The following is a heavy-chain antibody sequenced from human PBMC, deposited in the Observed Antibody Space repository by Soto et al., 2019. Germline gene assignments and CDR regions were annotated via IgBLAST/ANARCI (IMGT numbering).Heavy chain of an antibody. D-gene: IGHD4-17*01. J-gene: IGHJ5*01. CDR3: ARLSLTNYGARWFDS. Sequence: QVQLQESGPGLVKPSQTLSLTCTVSGASISSGGYYWSWIRQHPGKGLEWIGYIYYNGNTYYNPSLKSRVTISLDTSDNQFSLRLSSVTAADTAVYFCARLSLTNYGARWFDSWGQGTLVNVSS. V-gene: IGHV4-31*03. CDR1: GASISSGGYY. CDR2: IYYNGNT.